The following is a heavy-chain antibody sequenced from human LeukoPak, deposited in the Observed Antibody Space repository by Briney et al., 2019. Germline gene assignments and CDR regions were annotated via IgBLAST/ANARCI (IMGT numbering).Heavy chain of an antibody. J-gene: IGHJ4*02. CDR2: ITYSGST. V-gene: IGHV4-59*08. Sequence: SETLSLTRTVSGGSISSYYWSWIRQPPGKGLEWIGYITYSGSTNYNPSLKSRVTISVDTSKNQFSLKLNSGTAADTAVYYCARQGSGHAYGSYSFDSWGQGTLVTVSS. CDR1: GGSISSYY. CDR3: ARQGSGHAYGSYSFDS. D-gene: IGHD5-18*01.